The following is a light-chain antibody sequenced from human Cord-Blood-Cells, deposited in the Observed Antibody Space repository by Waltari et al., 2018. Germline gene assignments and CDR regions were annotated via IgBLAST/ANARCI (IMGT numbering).Light chain of an antibody. CDR1: SSDVGGYNY. CDR2: DVS. J-gene: IGLJ1*01. CDR3: SSYTSGSTLV. V-gene: IGLV2-14*01. Sequence: QSALTQPASVSGSPGQSITIPCTGTSSDVGGYNYVSWYQQHPGTAPKLMIYDVSNRPPGVPNRFSGSKSGNTASLTISGLQAEDEADYYCSSYTSGSTLVFGTGTKVTVL.